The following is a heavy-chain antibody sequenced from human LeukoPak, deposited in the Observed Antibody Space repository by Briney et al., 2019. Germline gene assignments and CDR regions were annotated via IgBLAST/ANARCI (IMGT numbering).Heavy chain of an antibody. CDR2: INPNRGGT. CDR1: GYTFTDYY. Sequence: ASVKVSCKASGYTFTDYYMHWVRQAPGQGLEWMGWINPNRGGTNYAQKFQGRVTMTRDTSISTAFMELSRLRSGDTAMYYCATYYDFWSGYSHHLDYWGQGTLVTVSS. CDR3: ATYYDFWSGYSHHLDY. J-gene: IGHJ4*02. V-gene: IGHV1-2*02. D-gene: IGHD3-3*01.